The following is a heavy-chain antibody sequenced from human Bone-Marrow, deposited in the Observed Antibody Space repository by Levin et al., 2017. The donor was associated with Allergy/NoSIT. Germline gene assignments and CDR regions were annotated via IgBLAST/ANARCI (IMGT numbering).Heavy chain of an antibody. V-gene: IGHV6-1*01. CDR3: ARRATSSMAFDI. J-gene: IGHJ3*02. D-gene: IGHD2/OR15-2a*01. CDR2: TYYKSEWLH. CDR1: GDSVSSNSVT. Sequence: SETLSLTCAISGDSVSSNSVTWDWIRQSPSRGLEWLGRTYYKSEWLHDYAVSVRSRITINPDTSKNRFSLHLNSVTPEGTAVDYCARRATSSMAFDIWGQGTMVTVSS.